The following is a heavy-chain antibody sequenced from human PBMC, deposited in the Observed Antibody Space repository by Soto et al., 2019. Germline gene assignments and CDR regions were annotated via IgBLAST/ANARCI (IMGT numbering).Heavy chain of an antibody. D-gene: IGHD2-15*01. Sequence: EVLLLESGGGLVQPGGSLRLSCTASGFTFNNYAMSWVRQAPGKGLDWVSGISGSGGSTYYADSVKGRFTISRDNSKNTLYLQMNSLRAEDTAVYYCAKGVVVIPATGWYFDLWGRGTLVTVSS. CDR2: ISGSGGST. V-gene: IGHV3-23*01. J-gene: IGHJ2*01. CDR1: GFTFNNYA. CDR3: AKGVVVIPATGWYFDL.